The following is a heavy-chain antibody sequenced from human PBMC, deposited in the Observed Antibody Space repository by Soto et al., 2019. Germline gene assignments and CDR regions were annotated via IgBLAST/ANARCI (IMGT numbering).Heavy chain of an antibody. CDR2: ITTHNDNT. Sequence: QLVQSGAEVKKPGSSVKVSCKASGYTFISYGIGWVRQAPGQGLEWMGWITTHNDNTNYAQQFQGRVTFTTDTSTSTACMELRDLTSDDTAVYYCARVYSSGWKGLGYWGQGTLVTVSS. J-gene: IGHJ4*02. D-gene: IGHD6-19*01. CDR1: GYTFISYG. V-gene: IGHV1-18*01. CDR3: ARVYSSGWKGLGY.